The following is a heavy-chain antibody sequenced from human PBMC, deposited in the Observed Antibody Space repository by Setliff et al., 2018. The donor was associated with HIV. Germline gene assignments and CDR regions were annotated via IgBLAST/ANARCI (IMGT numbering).Heavy chain of an antibody. Sequence: GGSLRLSCAASGITFSTNAMHWVRQVPGKGLQWVAVIARDGGTQYYADSVLGRFTISRDNSKNTLDLQMNSLRVDDTAIYYCARGHRTSDAFDVWGQGTMVTVSS. J-gene: IGHJ3*01. CDR3: ARGHRTSDAFDV. CDR2: IARDGGTQ. CDR1: GITFSTNA. V-gene: IGHV3-30*03. D-gene: IGHD2-2*01.